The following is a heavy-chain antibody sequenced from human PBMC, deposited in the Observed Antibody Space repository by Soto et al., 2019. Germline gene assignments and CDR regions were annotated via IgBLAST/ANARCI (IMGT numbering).Heavy chain of an antibody. CDR3: ARDPGGVVTPA. D-gene: IGHD2-21*02. CDR1: GGTFSSYT. Sequence: QVQLVQSGAEVKKPGSSVMVSCKASGGTFSSYTISWVRQAPGQGLEWMGRIIPILGIANYAQKFQGRVTITADKSTSTAYMELSSLRSEDTAVYYCARDPGGVVTPAWGQGTLVTVSS. V-gene: IGHV1-69*08. J-gene: IGHJ5*02. CDR2: IIPILGIA.